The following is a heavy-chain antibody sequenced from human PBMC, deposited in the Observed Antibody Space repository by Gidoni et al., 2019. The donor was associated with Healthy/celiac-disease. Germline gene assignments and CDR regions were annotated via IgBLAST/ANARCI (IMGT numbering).Heavy chain of an antibody. CDR1: GGSISSSSYY. D-gene: IGHD3-3*01. V-gene: IGHV4-39*01. J-gene: IGHJ5*02. CDR2: LYYSGST. Sequence: QLQLQESGPGLVKPSETLSLTCTVSGGSISSSSYYWDWIRQPPGKGLEWIGSLYYSGSTYYNPSLKSRVTISVDTSKNQFSLKLSSVTAADTAVYYCARATPALRFLEWLPDLNWFDPWGQGTLVTVSS. CDR3: ARATPALRFLEWLPDLNWFDP.